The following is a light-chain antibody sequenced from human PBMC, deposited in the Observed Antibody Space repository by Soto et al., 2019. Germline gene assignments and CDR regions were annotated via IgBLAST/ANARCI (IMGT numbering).Light chain of an antibody. V-gene: IGLV2-14*01. CDR1: SSDVGGYDY. CDR2: EVN. J-gene: IGLJ1*01. Sequence: QAALTQPASVSGSPGQSITISCTGTSSDVGGYDYVSWYQLHAGNAPKLIVFEVNNRPSGVSYRFSGSKSGNTASLTISGLQAEDEADYFCSSYSISTAYLFGTGTKGTVL. CDR3: SSYSISTAYL.